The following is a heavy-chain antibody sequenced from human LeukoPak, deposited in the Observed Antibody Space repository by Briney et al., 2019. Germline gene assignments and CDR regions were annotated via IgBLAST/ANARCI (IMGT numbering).Heavy chain of an antibody. CDR3: ARDPGSSSFDY. J-gene: IGHJ4*02. V-gene: IGHV3-7*01. D-gene: IGHD6-13*01. CDR1: GFTFSDSW. CDR2: INQDGSVE. Sequence: PGGSLRLSCAASGFTFSDSWMTWVRQTPGKGLEFVANINQDGSVENYVGSVKGRFTISRDNAKNSLYLQMNSLRADDTAIYYCARDPGSSSFDYWGQGTLVTVSS.